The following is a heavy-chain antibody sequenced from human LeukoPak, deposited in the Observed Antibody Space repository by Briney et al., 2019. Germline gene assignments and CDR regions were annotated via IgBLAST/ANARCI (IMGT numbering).Heavy chain of an antibody. CDR2: IKEDGSEK. CDR1: GFTFSTHW. CDR3: ARDYVWGSHEPDY. Sequence: GGSLRLSCAASGFTFSTHWMSWFRQAPGRGLEWLGNIKEDGSEKYYLDSVRGRFTISRDNAKNSLYLQMNSLRAEDSALYYCARDYVWGSHEPDYWGQGTLVTVSS. D-gene: IGHD3-16*01. V-gene: IGHV3-7*01. J-gene: IGHJ4*02.